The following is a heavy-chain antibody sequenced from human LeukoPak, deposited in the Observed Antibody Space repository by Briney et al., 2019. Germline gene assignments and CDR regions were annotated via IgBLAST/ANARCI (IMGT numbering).Heavy chain of an antibody. CDR3: ARGVTTVTTGSSRYYFDY. CDR2: INHSGST. CDR1: GGSFSGYY. V-gene: IGHV4-34*01. J-gene: IGHJ4*02. D-gene: IGHD4-17*01. Sequence: SETLSLTCAVYGGSFSGYYWSWIRQPPGKGLEWIGEINHSGSTNYDPSLKSRVTISVDTSKNQFSLKLSSVTAADTAVYYCARGVTTVTTGSSRYYFDYWGQGTLVTVSS.